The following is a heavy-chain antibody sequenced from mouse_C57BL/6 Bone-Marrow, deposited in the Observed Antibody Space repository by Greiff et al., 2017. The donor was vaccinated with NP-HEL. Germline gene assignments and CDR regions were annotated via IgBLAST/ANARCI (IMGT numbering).Heavy chain of an antibody. D-gene: IGHD2-4*01. J-gene: IGHJ2*01. CDR2: IDPSDSYT. CDR1: GYTFTSYW. CDR3: LYDYNY. Sequence: QVQLQQPGAELVKPGASVKLSCKASGYTFTSYWMQWVKQRPGQGLEWIGEIDPSDSYTNYNQKFKGKATLTVNKSSSTAYMELRSLTSEDSAVYYCLYDYNYWGQGTTLTVSS. V-gene: IGHV1-50*01.